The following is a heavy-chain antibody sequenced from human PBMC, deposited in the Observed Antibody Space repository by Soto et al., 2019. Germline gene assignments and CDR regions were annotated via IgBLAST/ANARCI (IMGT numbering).Heavy chain of an antibody. CDR1: LFTFDDYA. CDR3: AKDISFSFGN. D-gene: IGHD3-3*01. Sequence: SLRLSCAASLFTFDDYAMHWVRQAPGKGLEWVSGISWNSGSIGYADSVKGRFTISRDNAKNSLYLQMNSLRAEDTALYYCAKDISFSFGNWGQGNLVTVSS. V-gene: IGHV3-9*01. CDR2: ISWNSGSI. J-gene: IGHJ4*02.